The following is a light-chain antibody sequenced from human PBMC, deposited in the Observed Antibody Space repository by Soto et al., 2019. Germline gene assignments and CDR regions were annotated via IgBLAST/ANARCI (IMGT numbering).Light chain of an antibody. V-gene: IGKV3-15*01. J-gene: IGKJ1*01. CDR2: GAS. CDR1: QSVSSY. Sequence: EIGLTQSPATLSLSPGERATLSCRASQSVSSYLAWYQQKPGQAPRLLIYGASSRATGIPVRFSGSGSGTEVTLTIISLQPDDIAIYYCQQYGSSLWTFGQGTKVDIK. CDR3: QQYGSSLWT.